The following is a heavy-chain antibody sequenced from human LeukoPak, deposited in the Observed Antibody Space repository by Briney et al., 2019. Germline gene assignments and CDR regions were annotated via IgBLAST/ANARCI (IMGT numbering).Heavy chain of an antibody. J-gene: IGHJ5*02. V-gene: IGHV4-34*01. Sequence: SETLSLTCAVYGGSFSGYYWSWVRQPPGKGLEWIGEINHSGSTNYNPSLKSRVNISVDTSKNQFSLKLSSVTAADTAVYYCARGRRYYDFWSGYPNWFDPWGQGTLVTVSS. CDR3: ARGRRYYDFWSGYPNWFDP. CDR2: INHSGST. D-gene: IGHD3-3*01. CDR1: GGSFSGYY.